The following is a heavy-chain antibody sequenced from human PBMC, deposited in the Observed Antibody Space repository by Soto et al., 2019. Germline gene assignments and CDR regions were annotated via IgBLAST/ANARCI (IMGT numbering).Heavy chain of an antibody. CDR2: ISYDGSNK. CDR3: AKDGDWNYRGIYYYGMDV. CDR1: GFTFSSYG. V-gene: IGHV3-30*18. Sequence: QVQLVESGGGVVQPGRSLRLSCAASGFTFSSYGMHWVRQAPGKGLEWVAVISYDGSNKYYADSVKGRFTISRDNSKNTLYLQMNSLRAEDTAVYYCAKDGDWNYRGIYYYGMDVWGQGTTVTVSS. D-gene: IGHD1-7*01. J-gene: IGHJ6*02.